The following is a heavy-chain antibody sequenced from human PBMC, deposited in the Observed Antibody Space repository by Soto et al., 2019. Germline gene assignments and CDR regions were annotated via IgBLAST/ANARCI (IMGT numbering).Heavy chain of an antibody. CDR2: ISYDGSNK. J-gene: IGHJ5*02. D-gene: IGHD3-10*01. Sequence: GGSLRLSCAASGFTFSSYGMHWVRQAPGKGLEWVAVISYDGSNKYYADSVKGRFTISRDNSKNTLYLQMNSLRAEDTAVYYCAKDRGTMVRRVTNWFDPWGQGTLVTVSS. CDR1: GFTFSSYG. V-gene: IGHV3-30*18. CDR3: AKDRGTMVRRVTNWFDP.